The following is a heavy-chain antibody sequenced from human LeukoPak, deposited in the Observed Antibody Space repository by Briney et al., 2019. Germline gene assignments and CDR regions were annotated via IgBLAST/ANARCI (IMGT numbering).Heavy chain of an antibody. V-gene: IGHV3-11*06. CDR3: ARRDPDSSSLGLNFDY. J-gene: IGHJ4*02. D-gene: IGHD6-13*01. CDR1: GFTFSDYY. CDR2: ISSSSSYT. Sequence: GGSLRLSCAASGFTFSDYYMSWIPQAPGRGLEWVSYISSSSSYTNYADSVKGRFTISRDNDKNSLYLQMNSLRAEDTAEYYCARRDPDSSSLGLNFDYWGQGTLVTVSS.